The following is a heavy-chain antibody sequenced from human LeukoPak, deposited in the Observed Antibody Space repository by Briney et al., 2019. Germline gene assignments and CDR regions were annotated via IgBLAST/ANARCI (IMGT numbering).Heavy chain of an antibody. D-gene: IGHD6-19*01. CDR3: ARGVHRDISGWHFDF. Sequence: GGPLRLSCAASGFTFSSYSMNWVRQAPGKGLEWVSYISSSSSAMNYADSVRGRFTISRDNAKNSLYLQMKSLREEDTAVYFCARGVHRDISGWHFDFWGQGTLVTVYS. J-gene: IGHJ4*02. CDR1: GFTFSSYS. V-gene: IGHV3-48*02. CDR2: ISSSSSAM.